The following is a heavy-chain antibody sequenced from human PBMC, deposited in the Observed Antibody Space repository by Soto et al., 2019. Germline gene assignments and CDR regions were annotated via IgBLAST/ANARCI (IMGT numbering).Heavy chain of an antibody. CDR3: ASRIVGFYYFDY. V-gene: IGHV1-69*13. CDR1: GCTFSSYA. D-gene: IGHD3-22*01. J-gene: IGHJ4*02. Sequence: GASLKVSCKASGCTFSSYAISFVRQAPGQGLEWMGGIIPIFGTANYAQKFQGRVTITADESTSTAYMELSSLRSEDTAVYYCASRIVGFYYFDYWGQGTLVTVSS. CDR2: IIPIFGTA.